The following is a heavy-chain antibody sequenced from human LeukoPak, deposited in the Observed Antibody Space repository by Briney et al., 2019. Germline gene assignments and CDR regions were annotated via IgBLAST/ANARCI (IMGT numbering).Heavy chain of an antibody. J-gene: IGHJ4*02. CDR2: IKPDGSET. D-gene: IGHD3-10*01. CDR3: ARDGGELWPLDE. Sequence: SGGSLRLSCVASGFPFKGYWMTWVRQSPGKGLDWVANIKPDGSETSYLDSVKGRFTISRDNARDSLFLEMNNLRVDDTAVYYCARDGGELWPLDEWGQGILVTVSS. V-gene: IGHV3-7*01. CDR1: GFPFKGYW.